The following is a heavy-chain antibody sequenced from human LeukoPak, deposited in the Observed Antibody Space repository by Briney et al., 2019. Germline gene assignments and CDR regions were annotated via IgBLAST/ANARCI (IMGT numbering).Heavy chain of an antibody. J-gene: IGHJ4*02. CDR3: ARNKIRGYSYGYVDY. CDR1: GGSISSGGYY. D-gene: IGHD5-18*01. Sequence: PSQTLSLTCADSGGSISSGGYYWNWIRQPPGKGLEWIGEINHSGSTNYNPSLKSRVTISVDTSKNQFSLKLSSVTAADTAVYYCARNKIRGYSYGYVDYWGQGTLVTVSS. CDR2: INHSGST. V-gene: IGHV4-30-2*01.